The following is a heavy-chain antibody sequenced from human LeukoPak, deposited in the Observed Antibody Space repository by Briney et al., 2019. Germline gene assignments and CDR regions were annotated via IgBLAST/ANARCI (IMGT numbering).Heavy chain of an antibody. Sequence: PGGSLRLSCAASGFPFSNYWMHWVRQAPGKGLVWVSRVNSDGSTTNYADSVKGRFTISRDNAENTLYMRMNSLRPEDTAVYYCARGYYSSSRFDPWGQGTLVRVSS. CDR2: VNSDGSTT. J-gene: IGHJ5*02. CDR3: ARGYYSSSRFDP. CDR1: GFPFSNYW. D-gene: IGHD6-13*01. V-gene: IGHV3-74*01.